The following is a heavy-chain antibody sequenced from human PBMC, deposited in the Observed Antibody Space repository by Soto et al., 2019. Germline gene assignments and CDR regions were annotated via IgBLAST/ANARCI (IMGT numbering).Heavy chain of an antibody. CDR2: INRDANDI. J-gene: IGHJ5*01. D-gene: IGHD3-10*01. CDR1: RGAFGDYW. V-gene: IGHV3-74*01. Sequence: GGSLRLSCEASRGAFGDYWMHWVRQAPGKGLVWVSRINRDANDIIYADSVKGRFTASRDNAKNMVFLQMNSLRVEDTAVYYCAKDLPGELLPTCFDSWGQGT. CDR3: AKDLPGELLPTCFDS.